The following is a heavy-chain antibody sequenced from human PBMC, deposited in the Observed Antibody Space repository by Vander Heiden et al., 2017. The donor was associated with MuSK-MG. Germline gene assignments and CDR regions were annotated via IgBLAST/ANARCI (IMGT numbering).Heavy chain of an antibody. Sequence: QVQLVESGGGVVQPGRSLRLSCAASGVTFSSYAMHWIRQAPGKGLEWVAVISYDGSHKYYADALKGRFTISRDNSKNTLYLQLKRMRAEDTAVYYCGRGPSSSFQYFQHWGQGRLITLSS. V-gene: IGHV3-30-3*01. CDR3: GRGPSSSFQYFQH. CDR2: ISYDGSHK. CDR1: GVTFSSYA. J-gene: IGHJ1*01. D-gene: IGHD6-13*01.